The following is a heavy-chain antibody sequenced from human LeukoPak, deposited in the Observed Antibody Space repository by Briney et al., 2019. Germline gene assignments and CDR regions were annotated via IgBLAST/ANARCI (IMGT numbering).Heavy chain of an antibody. Sequence: SETLSLTCAVSGGSISSSNWWSWVRQPPGKGLEWIGEIYHSGSTNYNPSLKSRVTISVDKSKNQLSLKLSSVTAADTAVYYCARGLSPQTGGFSYNWFDPWGQGTLVTVSS. CDR3: ARGLSPQTGGFSYNWFDP. V-gene: IGHV4-4*02. D-gene: IGHD7-27*01. CDR2: IYHSGST. CDR1: GGSISSSNW. J-gene: IGHJ5*02.